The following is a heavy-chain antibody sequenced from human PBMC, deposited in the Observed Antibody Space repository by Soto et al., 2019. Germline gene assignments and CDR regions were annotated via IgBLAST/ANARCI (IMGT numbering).Heavy chain of an antibody. D-gene: IGHD6-19*01. J-gene: IGHJ3*02. V-gene: IGHV3-15*01. Sequence: EVQLVESGGGLVKPGGSLRLSCAASGFTFSNAWMSWVRQAPGKGLEWVGRIQSKTDGGTTDYDAPVKGRFTISRYDSKNTRYLQMNSLKTEDTAVYYCTTVGWAGAFDIWGQGTMVTVSS. CDR1: GFTFSNAW. CDR3: TTVGWAGAFDI. CDR2: IQSKTDGGTT.